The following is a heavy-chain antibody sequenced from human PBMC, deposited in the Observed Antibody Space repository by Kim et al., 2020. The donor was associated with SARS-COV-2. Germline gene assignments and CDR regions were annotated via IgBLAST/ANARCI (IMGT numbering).Heavy chain of an antibody. J-gene: IGHJ4*02. CDR3: VTTRYRNFDY. CDR2: ST. Sequence: STYYADSVKGRFTISRDNSKNTLYLQMSSLRAEDTAVYYCVTTRYRNFDYWGQGTLVTVSS. V-gene: IGHV3-64D*09. D-gene: IGHD4-4*01.